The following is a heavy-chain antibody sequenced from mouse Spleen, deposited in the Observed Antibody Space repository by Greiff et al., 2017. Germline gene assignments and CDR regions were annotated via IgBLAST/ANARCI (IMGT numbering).Heavy chain of an antibody. J-gene: IGHJ2*01. CDR1: GYTFTSYW. Sequence: QVQLQQPGAELVRPGASVKLSCKASGYTFTSYWINWVKQRPGQGLEWIGNIYPSDSYTNYNQKFKDKATLTVDKSSSTAYMQLSSPTSEDSAVYYCTRWGYGSSYYFDYWGQGTTLTVSS. CDR2: IYPSDSYT. V-gene: IGHV1-69*02. D-gene: IGHD1-1*01. CDR3: TRWGYGSSYYFDY.